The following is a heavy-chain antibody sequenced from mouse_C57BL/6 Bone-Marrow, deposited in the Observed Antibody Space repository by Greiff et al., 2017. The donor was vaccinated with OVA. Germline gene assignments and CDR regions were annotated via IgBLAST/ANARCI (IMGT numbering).Heavy chain of an antibody. Sequence: EVQLQQSGPELVKPGASVTIPCKASGYTFTDYNMDWVKQSHGKSLEWIGDINPNNGGTIYNQKFKGKATLTVDKSSSTAYMELRSLTSEDTAVYYCASPAGTGYFDVWGTGTTVTVSS. D-gene: IGHD4-1*01. CDR3: ASPAGTGYFDV. J-gene: IGHJ1*03. CDR2: INPNNGGT. V-gene: IGHV1-18*01. CDR1: GYTFTDYN.